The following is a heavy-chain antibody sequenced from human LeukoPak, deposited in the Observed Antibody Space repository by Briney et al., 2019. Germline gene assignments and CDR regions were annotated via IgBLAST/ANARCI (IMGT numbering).Heavy chain of an antibody. V-gene: IGHV4-59*11. CDR2: IYYSGTT. CDR1: AGSISSHY. CDR3: ARGVYISAAQYGY. Sequence: SETLSLTCSVSAGSISSHYWSWIRQPPGKGLEWIGYIYYSGTTNYNPSLKSRVTISVDTSKNQFSLKLSSVTAADTAVYYCARGVYISAAQYGYWGQGTLVTVSS. J-gene: IGHJ4*02. D-gene: IGHD6-13*01.